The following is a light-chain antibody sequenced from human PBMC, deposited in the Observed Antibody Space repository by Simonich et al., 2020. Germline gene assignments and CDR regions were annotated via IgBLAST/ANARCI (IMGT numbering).Light chain of an antibody. CDR1: QSVLYSSNNKNY. CDR3: QQYYSTPYT. J-gene: IGKJ2*01. CDR2: WAS. Sequence: DIVMTQSPDSLAVSLGERATINCKSSQSVLYSSNNKNYLACYQQKPGQPPKLLIYWASTRDSGVPDRFSGSGSGTDFTLTISSLQAEDVAVYYCQQYYSTPYTLGQGTKLEIK. V-gene: IGKV4-1*01.